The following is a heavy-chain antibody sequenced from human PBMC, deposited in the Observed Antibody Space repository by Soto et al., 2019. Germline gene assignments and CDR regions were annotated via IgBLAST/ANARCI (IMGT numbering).Heavy chain of an antibody. V-gene: IGHV6-1*01. CDR2: TYYRSKWYN. CDR3: ARDQVNWNYYYYYGMDV. Sequence: SQTLSLTCVISGDSVSSNSSAWSWIRQSPSRGLEWLGRTYYRSKWYNDYAVSVKSRITINPDTSKNQFSLQLNSVTPEETAVYYCARDQVNWNYYYYYGMDVWGPGTTLTVS. D-gene: IGHD1-20*01. J-gene: IGHJ6*02. CDR1: GDSVSSNSSA.